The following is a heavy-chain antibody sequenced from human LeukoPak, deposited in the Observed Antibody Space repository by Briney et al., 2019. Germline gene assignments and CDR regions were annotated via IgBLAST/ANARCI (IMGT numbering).Heavy chain of an antibody. Sequence: SVKGSCKASGGTFSSYAISWVRQAPGQGLEWMGGIIPIFGTANYAQKFQGRVTITADESTSTAYMELISLRSEDTAVYYCARDKTVVTHNYYYGMDVWGQGTTVTVSS. CDR1: GGTFSSYA. D-gene: IGHD4-23*01. V-gene: IGHV1-69*13. J-gene: IGHJ6*02. CDR3: ARDKTVVTHNYYYGMDV. CDR2: IIPIFGTA.